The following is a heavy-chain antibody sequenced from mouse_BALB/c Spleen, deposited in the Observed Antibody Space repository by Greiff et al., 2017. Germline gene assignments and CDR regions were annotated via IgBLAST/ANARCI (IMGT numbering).Heavy chain of an antibody. CDR2: ISSGSSTI. V-gene: IGHV5-17*02. CDR1: GFTFSSFG. D-gene: IGHD2-1*01. CDR3: ARSGNYPAWFAY. Sequence: EVQVVESGGGLVQPGGSRKLSCAASGFTFSSFGMHWVRQAPEKGLEWVAYISSGSSTIYYADTVKGRFTISRDNPKNTLFLQMTSLRSEDTAMYYCARSGNYPAWFAYWGQGTLVTVSA. J-gene: IGHJ3*01.